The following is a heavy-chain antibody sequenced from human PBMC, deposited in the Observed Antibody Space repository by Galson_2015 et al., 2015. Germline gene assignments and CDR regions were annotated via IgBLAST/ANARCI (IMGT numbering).Heavy chain of an antibody. CDR1: GFTFSSYW. V-gene: IGHV3-7*01. D-gene: IGHD1-26*01. Sequence: SLRLSCAASGFTFSSYWMSWVRQAPGKGLEWVANIKQDGSEEYYVDSVKGRFTISRDNAKISLYLQMNSLRAEDTAVYYCARESGSYYSVFEDYWGQGTLVTVSS. CDR2: IKQDGSEE. J-gene: IGHJ4*02. CDR3: ARESGSYYSVFEDY.